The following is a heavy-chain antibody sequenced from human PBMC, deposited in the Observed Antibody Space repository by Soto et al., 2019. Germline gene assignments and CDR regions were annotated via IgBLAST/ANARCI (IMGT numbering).Heavy chain of an antibody. Sequence: GGSLRLSCAASGFTFSSYAMSWVRQAPGKGLEWVSAISGSGGSTYYADSVKGRSTISRDNSKNTLYLQMNSLRAEDTAVYYCAADYDFWSGYYPPEGYWGQGTLVTVSS. D-gene: IGHD3-3*01. CDR2: ISGSGGST. CDR3: AADYDFWSGYYPPEGY. J-gene: IGHJ4*02. V-gene: IGHV3-23*01. CDR1: GFTFSSYA.